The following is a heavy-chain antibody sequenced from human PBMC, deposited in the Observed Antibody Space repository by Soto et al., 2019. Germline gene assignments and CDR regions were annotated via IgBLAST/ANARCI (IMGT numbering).Heavy chain of an antibody. J-gene: IGHJ4*02. Sequence: ASVKVCCKASGYTFTSCYMHWVRQAPGQGLEWMGIINPSGGSTSYAQKFQGRVTMTRDTSTSTVYMELSSLRSEDTAVYYCAREGTIRGDDYWGQGTLVTVSS. CDR1: GYTFTSCY. D-gene: IGHD2-2*02. CDR3: AREGTIRGDDY. CDR2: INPSGGST. V-gene: IGHV1-46*01.